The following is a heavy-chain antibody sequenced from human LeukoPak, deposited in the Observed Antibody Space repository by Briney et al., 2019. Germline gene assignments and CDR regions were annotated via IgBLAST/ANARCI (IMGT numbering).Heavy chain of an antibody. J-gene: IGHJ4*02. CDR1: SGSIKNSNYY. D-gene: IGHD2-15*01. CDR3: ATNPGGGPFDY. CDR2: IYSSGST. Sequence: SETLSLTCTVSSGSIKNSNYYWGWIRQPPGKGLEWIGSIYSSGSTYYNPSLKSRVTISVDTSKNQFSLKLSSVTAADTAVYYCATNPGGGPFDYWGQGTLVTVSS. V-gene: IGHV4-39*07.